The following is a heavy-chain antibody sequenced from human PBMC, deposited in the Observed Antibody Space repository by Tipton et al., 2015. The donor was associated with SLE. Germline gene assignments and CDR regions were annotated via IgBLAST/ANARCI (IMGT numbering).Heavy chain of an antibody. J-gene: IGHJ3*02. V-gene: IGHV3-15*01. Sequence: QLVQSGGGVVQPGGSLRLSCAASGFTFSTDWMSWVRQAQGKGLEWVGRIKSKKDGGTTDYAAPVKGRFTISRDDSKNTLYLQMNSLKTDGTAVYYGTTDPYYSVSDIWGQGTMVTVPS. D-gene: IGHD3-10*01. CDR1: GFTFSTDW. CDR2: IKSKKDGGTT. CDR3: TTDPYYSVSDI.